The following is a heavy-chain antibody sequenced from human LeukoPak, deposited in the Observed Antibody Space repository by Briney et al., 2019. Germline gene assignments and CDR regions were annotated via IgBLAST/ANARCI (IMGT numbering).Heavy chain of an antibody. J-gene: IGHJ4*02. D-gene: IGHD1-26*01. CDR1: GDSITSRSFY. CDR3: ARRGNGSFYYFDD. CDR2: VYYNGRT. V-gene: IGHV4-39*02. Sequence: PSETLSLTCFVSGDSITSRSFYWGWIRQPPGKNLEWIGNVYYNGRTSYNPSLKTRVTISVDTSRNHFSLKLTSVTAADTAVYYCARRGNGSFYYFDDWGQGTLVPVSS.